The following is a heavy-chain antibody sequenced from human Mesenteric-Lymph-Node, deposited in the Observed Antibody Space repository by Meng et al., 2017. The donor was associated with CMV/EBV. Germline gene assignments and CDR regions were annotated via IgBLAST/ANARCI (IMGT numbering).Heavy chain of an antibody. Sequence: GESLKISCAAAGFSFNTFAMSWVRQAPGKGLEWVSLVSYSGSSSYYADSVKGRFTISRDNSKDTVSLQMNSLRAEDTAVYYCVKGAPTTNNFWGQGTLVTVSS. CDR2: VSYSGSSS. V-gene: IGHV3-23*01. J-gene: IGHJ4*02. CDR3: VKGAPTTNNF. CDR1: GFSFNTFA. D-gene: IGHD1-7*01.